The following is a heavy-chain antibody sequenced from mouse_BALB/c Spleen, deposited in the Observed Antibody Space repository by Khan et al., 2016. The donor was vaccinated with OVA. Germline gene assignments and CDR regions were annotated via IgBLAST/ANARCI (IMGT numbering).Heavy chain of an antibody. CDR1: GYSITSDYA. V-gene: IGHV3-2*02. CDR3: ASVNYYGYDMDY. D-gene: IGHD1-1*01. Sequence: EVQLVESGPGLVKPSQSLSLTCTVTGYSITSDYAWNWIRQFPGNKLEWMGYISYSGSTSYNPSLKSRISITRDTSKNQFFLQLNSVTSEDTATXYCASVNYYGYDMDYWGQGTSVTVST. J-gene: IGHJ4*01. CDR2: ISYSGST.